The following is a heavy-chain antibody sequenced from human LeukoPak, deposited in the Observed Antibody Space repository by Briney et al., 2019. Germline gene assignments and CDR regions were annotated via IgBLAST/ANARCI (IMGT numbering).Heavy chain of an antibody. D-gene: IGHD6-13*01. V-gene: IGHV4-59*08. CDR2: IYYSGST. J-gene: IGHJ2*01. CDR1: GVSISSYY. CDR3: ARASLYSSSWYGLAWYFDL. Sequence: SETLSLTCTVSGVSISSYYWSWIRQPPGKGLEWIGYIYYSGSTNYNPSLKSRVTISVDTSKNQFSLKLSSVTAADTAVYYCARASLYSSSWYGLAWYFDLWGRGTLVTVSS.